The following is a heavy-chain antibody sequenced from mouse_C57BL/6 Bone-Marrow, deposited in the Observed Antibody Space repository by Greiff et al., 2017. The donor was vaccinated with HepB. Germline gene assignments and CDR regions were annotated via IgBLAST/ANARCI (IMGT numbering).Heavy chain of an antibody. J-gene: IGHJ1*03. V-gene: IGHV1-76*01. CDR1: GYTFTDYY. CDR2: IYPGSGNT. CDR3: ASGGTWGYYWYFDV. D-gene: IGHD2-2*01. Sequence: QVQLKESGAELVRPGASVKLSCKASGYTFTDYYINWVKQRPGKGLEWIARIYPGSGNTYYNEKFKGKATLTAEKSSSTAYMQLSSLTSEDSAVYFCASGGTWGYYWYFDVWGTGTTVTVSS.